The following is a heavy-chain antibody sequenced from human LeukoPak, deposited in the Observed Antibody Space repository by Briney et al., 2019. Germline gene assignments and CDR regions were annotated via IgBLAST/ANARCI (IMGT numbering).Heavy chain of an antibody. CDR3: AKANRAIVPNSFDY. D-gene: IGHD2-2*01. J-gene: IGHJ4*02. CDR1: TFTFSNHA. V-gene: IGHV3-23*01. CDR2: ITGSGGGT. Sequence: PGGSLRLSCAASTFTFSNHAMSWVRQGPGKGLEWVSGITGSGGGTFYADFVKGRFTISRDNSNNILYLQMKSLRDEDTAVYYCAKANRAIVPNSFDYWGQGTLVTVSS.